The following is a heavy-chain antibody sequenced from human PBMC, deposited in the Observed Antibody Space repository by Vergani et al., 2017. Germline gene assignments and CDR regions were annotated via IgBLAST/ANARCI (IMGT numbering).Heavy chain of an antibody. V-gene: IGHV3-23*01. D-gene: IGHD5-24*01. CDR1: GFAFSRYA. Sequence: EVQLLESGGRLVQPGGSLRLSCVASGFAFSRYAMSWVRQAPGKGLGWVSGLTASGSGISYADSVRGRFTISRDNSKNTLFLQMDSLRAKDTAVYYCAKSGWLQHFGAHYFDSWGQGILVTVSS. J-gene: IGHJ4*02. CDR3: AKSGWLQHFGAHYFDS. CDR2: LTASGSGI.